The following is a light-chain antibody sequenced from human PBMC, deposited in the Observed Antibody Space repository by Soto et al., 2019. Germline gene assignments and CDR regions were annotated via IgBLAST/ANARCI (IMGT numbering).Light chain of an antibody. Sequence: EIVMTQSPATLSASPGEGATLSCRASQSVSSNLAWYQQKPGQAPRLLIYGASTRATGIPARFSGSGSGTEFTLTISSLQSEDFAVYDCQQYNNWPPWTFGQGTKVEIK. J-gene: IGKJ1*01. V-gene: IGKV3-15*01. CDR3: QQYNNWPPWT. CDR1: QSVSSN. CDR2: GAS.